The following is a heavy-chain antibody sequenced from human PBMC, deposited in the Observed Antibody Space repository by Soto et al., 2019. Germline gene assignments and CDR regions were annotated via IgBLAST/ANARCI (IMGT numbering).Heavy chain of an antibody. CDR3: ANVRFHPIQWLVPYYFVY. CDR1: GFTFSSYA. V-gene: IGHV3-23*01. CDR2: ISGSGGST. Sequence: GGSLRLSCAASGFTFSSYAMSWVRQAPGKGLEWVSAISGSGGSTYYADSVKGRFTISRDNSKNTLYLQMNSLRAEDTAVYYCANVRFHPIQWLVPYYFVYRGKRPLV. D-gene: IGHD6-19*01. J-gene: IGHJ4*02.